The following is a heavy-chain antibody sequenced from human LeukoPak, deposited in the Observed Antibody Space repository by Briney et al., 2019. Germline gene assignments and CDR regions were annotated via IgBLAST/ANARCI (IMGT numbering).Heavy chain of an antibody. CDR2: IYYSGST. J-gene: IGHJ4*02. D-gene: IGHD3-16*01. CDR1: GGSISSSSYY. CDR3: AREWGETGPNF. V-gene: IGHV4-39*02. Sequence: KPSETLSLTCTVSGGSISSSSYYWGWIRQPPGKGLEWIGSIYYSGSTYYNPSLKSRVTISVDTSKNQFSLKLSSVTAADTAVYYCAREWGETGPNFWGQGTLVTVSS.